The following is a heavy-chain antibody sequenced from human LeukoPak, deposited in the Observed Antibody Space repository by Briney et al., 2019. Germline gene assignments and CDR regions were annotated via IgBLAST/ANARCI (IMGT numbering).Heavy chain of an antibody. J-gene: IGHJ6*03. D-gene: IGHD6-13*01. V-gene: IGHV3-21*01. CDR2: ISSSSSYI. Sequence: GGSLRLSCAASGFTFSSYSMNWVRQAPGKGLEWVSSISSSSSYIYYADSVKGRFTISRDNAKNSLYLQMNSLRAEDTAVYYCARDPYSSSWTDYYIDVWGKGTTVTVSS. CDR3: ARDPYSSSWTDYYIDV. CDR1: GFTFSSYS.